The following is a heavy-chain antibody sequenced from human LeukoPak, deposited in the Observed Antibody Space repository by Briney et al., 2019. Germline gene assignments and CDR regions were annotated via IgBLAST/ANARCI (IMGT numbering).Heavy chain of an antibody. J-gene: IGHJ2*01. CDR3: ARIKGGAYTGNFDL. V-gene: IGHV3-74*01. CDR2: ISGDESST. CDR1: GFTFSSYW. D-gene: IGHD2-21*01. Sequence: GRSLRLSCAVSGFTFSSYWLHWVRQAPGKGLVWVSRISGDESSTSYADSVKGRFTISRDNAKSTLYLQMNSLRAEDTAVYYCARIKGGAYTGNFDLWGRGTLVTVSS.